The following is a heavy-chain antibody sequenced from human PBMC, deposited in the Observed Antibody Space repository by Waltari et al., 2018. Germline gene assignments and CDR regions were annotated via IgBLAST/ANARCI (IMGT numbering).Heavy chain of an antibody. Sequence: QVQLQESGPGLVKPSETLSLTCTVSGVSISSHFWTWILQPAGKGLEWVGRIRTSGVTDYSPSLMSRVTMSVDTSKNQFSRRLSSVTAADTAVYYCARNQNGAFDVWGQGTRVTVSS. CDR3: ARNQNGAFDV. J-gene: IGHJ3*01. V-gene: IGHV4-4*07. CDR1: GVSISSHF. CDR2: IRTSGVT. D-gene: IGHD2-2*01.